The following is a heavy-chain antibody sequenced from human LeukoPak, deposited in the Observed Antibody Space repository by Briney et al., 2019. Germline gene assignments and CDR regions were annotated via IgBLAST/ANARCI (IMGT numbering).Heavy chain of an antibody. V-gene: IGHV3-30*02. Sequence: GGGVVQPGGSLRLSCAASGFTFSSYGMHWVRQAPGEGLEWVAFIRYDGSNKYYADSVKGRFTISRDNSKNTLYLQMNSLRAEDTAVYYCAKIPLITGDLGDYWGQGTLVTVSS. D-gene: IGHD7-27*01. CDR2: IRYDGSNK. CDR1: GFTFSSYG. CDR3: AKIPLITGDLGDY. J-gene: IGHJ4*02.